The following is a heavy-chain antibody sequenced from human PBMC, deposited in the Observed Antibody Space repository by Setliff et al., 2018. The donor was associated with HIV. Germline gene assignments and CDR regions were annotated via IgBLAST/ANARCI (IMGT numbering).Heavy chain of an antibody. CDR3: ARPTTGLGGGAAFDI. Sequence: SETLSLTCAVYGGSFSGYYWGWIRQPPGKGLEWIGNILYGGTTYYTPSLKSRVSISVDTSRNQFSLRLNSVTAADTAVYYCARPTTGLGGGAAFDIWGQGTMVTVSS. V-gene: IGHV4-34*12. CDR2: ILYGGTT. J-gene: IGHJ3*02. D-gene: IGHD2-8*01. CDR1: GGSFSGYY.